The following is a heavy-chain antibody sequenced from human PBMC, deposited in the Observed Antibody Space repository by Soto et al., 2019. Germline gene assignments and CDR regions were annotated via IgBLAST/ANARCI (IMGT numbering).Heavy chain of an antibody. CDR3: ARDSQVVASYYYYGMDV. Sequence: NLRETLSLTCTVSGGSISSYYWSWIRQPPGKGLEWIGYIYYSGSTNYNPSLKSRVTISVDTSKNQFSLKMNSVTAADTAVYYCARDSQVVASYYYYGMDVWGQGTTVTVSS. J-gene: IGHJ6*02. CDR1: GGSISSYY. V-gene: IGHV4-59*01. D-gene: IGHD2-15*01. CDR2: IYYSGST.